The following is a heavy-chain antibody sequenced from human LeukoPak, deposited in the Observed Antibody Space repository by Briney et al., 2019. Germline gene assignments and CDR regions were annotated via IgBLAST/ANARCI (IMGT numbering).Heavy chain of an antibody. D-gene: IGHD3-3*01. CDR1: GFTFSNYS. Sequence: GGSLRLSCAASGFTFSNYSMNWVRQAPGKGLEWISYISRSSSTIYYADSVKGRFTISRDNAKTSLYLQMHSLRAEDTAVYYCARLTWSRTDYWGQGTLVTVSS. CDR3: ARLTWSRTDY. J-gene: IGHJ4*02. V-gene: IGHV3-48*01. CDR2: ISRSSSTI.